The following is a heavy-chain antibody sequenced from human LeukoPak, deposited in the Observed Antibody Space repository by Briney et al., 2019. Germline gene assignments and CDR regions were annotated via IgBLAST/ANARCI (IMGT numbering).Heavy chain of an antibody. CDR2: ISSTGGYT. Sequence: GGSLRLSCAASGLTFRNYAMSWARQAPGKGLEWVSTISSTGGYTYYADSVKGRFTISRDNSKNTLYLQMNSLRGEDTAVYYYSKTYSTSSHYFDYWGQGTLVTVSS. CDR3: SKTYSTSSHYFDY. J-gene: IGHJ4*02. CDR1: GLTFRNYA. D-gene: IGHD2-2*01. V-gene: IGHV3-23*01.